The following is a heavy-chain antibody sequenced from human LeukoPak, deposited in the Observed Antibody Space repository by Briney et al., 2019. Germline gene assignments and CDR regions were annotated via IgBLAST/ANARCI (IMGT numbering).Heavy chain of an antibody. CDR3: AKSQDTGSGGYCYFDY. CDR2: ISRSGGST. CDR1: GFTFSSYA. Sequence: GGSLRLSCAASGFTFSSYAMSWVRQAPGKGLEWVSAISRSGGSTYYADSVKGRFTISRDNSKNMLYLQMNSLRAEDTSVYYCAKSQDTGSGGYCYFDYWAREPWSPSPQ. J-gene: IGHJ4*02. V-gene: IGHV3-23*01. D-gene: IGHD6-19*01.